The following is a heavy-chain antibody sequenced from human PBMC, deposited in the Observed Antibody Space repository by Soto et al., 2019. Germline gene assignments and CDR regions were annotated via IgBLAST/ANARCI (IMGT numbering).Heavy chain of an antibody. V-gene: IGHV3-48*02. J-gene: IGHJ6*02. D-gene: IGHD3-22*01. Sequence: EENLVESGGGLVQPGGSLRLSCAASGFTFSIYTMNWVRQAPGKGLEWVAYINSGSGTKNYADSVKGRFTISRDDAKKSLFLQMSSLRDEDTAVYYCARDIIVLSRTDMDVWGQGTTVTVSS. CDR3: ARDIIVLSRTDMDV. CDR2: INSGSGTK. CDR1: GFTFSIYT.